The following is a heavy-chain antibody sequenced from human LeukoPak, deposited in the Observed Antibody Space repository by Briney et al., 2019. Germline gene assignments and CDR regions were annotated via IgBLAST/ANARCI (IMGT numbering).Heavy chain of an antibody. CDR2: IVVGSGNT. Sequence: ASVKVSCKASGFTFTSSAVQWVRQARGQRLEWIGWIVVGSGNTNYAQKFQERVTITRDMSTSTAYMELSSLRSEGTAVYYCAADLAQFYYYYYGMDVWGQGTTVTVSS. V-gene: IGHV1-58*01. CDR1: GFTFTSSA. J-gene: IGHJ6*02. CDR3: AADLAQFYYYYYGMDV. D-gene: IGHD4-11*01.